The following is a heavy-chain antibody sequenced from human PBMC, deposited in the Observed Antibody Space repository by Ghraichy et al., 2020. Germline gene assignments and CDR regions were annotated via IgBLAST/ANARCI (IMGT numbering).Heavy chain of an antibody. CDR3: ARGYSSGKANWFDS. D-gene: IGHD6-25*01. V-gene: IGHV4-31*03. J-gene: IGHJ5*01. Sequence: SLNISCTVSGGSIGSGGYCWTWIRQHPGKGLEWIGDIYYSGSTYYNSSLKSRVTISVDTSKNQFSLKLTSVTAADTAVYYCARGYSSGKANWFDSWGQGTLVTVSS. CDR2: IYYSGST. CDR1: GGSIGSGGYC.